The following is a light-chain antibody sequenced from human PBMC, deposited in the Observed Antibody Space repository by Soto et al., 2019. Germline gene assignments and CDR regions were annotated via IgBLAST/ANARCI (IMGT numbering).Light chain of an antibody. Sequence: DIQMTQSPSSLSASVGDRVTITCRASQSISNYLNWYQQKPGKAPKLLMYAASSLQSGVPSRFSGSGAGKDFTLTISSLQPEDFATYYCQQSYSTPRTFGQGTKVEIK. V-gene: IGKV1-39*01. CDR3: QQSYSTPRT. CDR1: QSISNY. CDR2: AAS. J-gene: IGKJ1*01.